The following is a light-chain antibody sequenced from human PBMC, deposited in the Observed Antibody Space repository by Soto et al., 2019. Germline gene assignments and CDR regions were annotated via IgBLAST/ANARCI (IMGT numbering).Light chain of an antibody. J-gene: IGLJ3*02. CDR1: SSDIGSNT. V-gene: IGLV1-44*01. Sequence: QSVLTQAPSASGTPGQRVTISCSGTSSDIGSNTVSWYQQLPGTAPKLLIFNNDQRPSGVPDRVSGSKSGISASLANGGLQSEDEADYYCAGWDDSLNGWVFGGATQLTVL. CDR2: NND. CDR3: AGWDDSLNGWV.